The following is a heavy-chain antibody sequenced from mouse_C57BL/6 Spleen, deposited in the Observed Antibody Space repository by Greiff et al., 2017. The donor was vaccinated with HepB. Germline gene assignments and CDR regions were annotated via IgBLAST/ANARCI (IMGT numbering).Heavy chain of an antibody. Sequence: VQLQQSGAELVKPGASVKLSCKASGYTFTEYTIHWVKQRSGQGLEWIGWFYPGSGSITYNEKFKDKATLTADKSSSTVYMELSRLTSEDAAVYVCARQEDLGIGTWFAYWGQGTLVTVSA. CDR2: FYPGSGSI. CDR3: ARQEDLGIGTWFAY. V-gene: IGHV1-62-2*01. CDR1: GYTFTEYT. D-gene: IGHD4-1*01. J-gene: IGHJ3*01.